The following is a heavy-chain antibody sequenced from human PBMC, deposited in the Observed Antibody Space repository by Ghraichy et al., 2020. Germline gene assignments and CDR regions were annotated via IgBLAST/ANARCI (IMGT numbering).Heavy chain of an antibody. Sequence: SETLSLTCTVSGGSISSGDYYWSWIRQPPGKGLEWIGYIYYSGSTYYNPSLKSRVTISVDTSKNQFSLKLSSVTAADTAVYYCARAERLFGVVLYWGQGTLVTVSS. D-gene: IGHD3-3*01. J-gene: IGHJ4*02. V-gene: IGHV4-30-4*01. CDR3: ARAERLFGVVLY. CDR2: IYYSGST. CDR1: GGSISSGDYY.